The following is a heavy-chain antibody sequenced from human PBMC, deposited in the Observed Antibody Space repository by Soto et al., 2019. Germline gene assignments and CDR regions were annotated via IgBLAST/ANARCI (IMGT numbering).Heavy chain of an antibody. D-gene: IGHD2-2*01. CDR2: ISGGTNYI. J-gene: IGHJ5*02. V-gene: IGHV3-11*05. Sequence: GGSLRLSCAASGFTFSDYYMSWIRQAPGKGLEWVAFISGGTNYIDYADSVKGRFTISRDNTKNSLYLQMNSLRADDTAVYYCARGGCSGASCYAWGKWFDPWGQGT. CDR1: GFTFSDYY. CDR3: ARGGCSGASCYAWGKWFDP.